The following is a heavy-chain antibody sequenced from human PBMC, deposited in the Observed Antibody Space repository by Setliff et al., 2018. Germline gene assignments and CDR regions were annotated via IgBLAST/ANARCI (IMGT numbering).Heavy chain of an antibody. CDR1: GFTFSTYD. D-gene: IGHD3-22*01. V-gene: IGHV3-15*01. Sequence: GGSLRLSCAASGFTFSTYDMSWVRQAPGEGLEWVGRVTAGGTTNYAAPVKGRFTISRDDSKDTLYLQLNSLNTEDTAVYYCAADTFDSNAQAFDYWGQGTLVTVSS. CDR2: VTAGGTT. J-gene: IGHJ4*02. CDR3: AADTFDSNAQAFDY.